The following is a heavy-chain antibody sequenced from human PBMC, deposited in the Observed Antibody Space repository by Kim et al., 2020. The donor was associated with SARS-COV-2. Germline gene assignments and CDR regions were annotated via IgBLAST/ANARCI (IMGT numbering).Heavy chain of an antibody. CDR3: ARVGAVAGSIFDS. CDR1: GFTLSSYW. D-gene: IGHD6-19*01. V-gene: IGHV3-7*01. J-gene: IGHJ4*02. CDR2: IKEDGSEK. Sequence: GGSLRLSCGASGFTLSSYWMSWVRKAPGKGLEWVANIKEDGSEKRYVDSVRGRFTISRDNAKNSLYLQMTSLRAEDTAVYYCARVGAVAGSIFDSWGQGTLVLVSS.